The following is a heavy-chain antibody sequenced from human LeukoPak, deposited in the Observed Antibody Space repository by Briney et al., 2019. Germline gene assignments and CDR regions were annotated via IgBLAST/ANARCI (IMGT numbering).Heavy chain of an antibody. D-gene: IGHD3-22*01. V-gene: IGHV4-34*01. Sequence: PSETLSLTCAVYGGSFSGYYWSWIRQPPGKGLEWIGEINHSGSTNYNPSLKSRVTISVDTSKNQFSLKLSSVTAADTAVYYCARGITYYDVNLDYWGQGTLVTVSS. CDR1: GGSFSGYY. CDR3: ARGITYYDVNLDY. CDR2: INHSGST. J-gene: IGHJ4*02.